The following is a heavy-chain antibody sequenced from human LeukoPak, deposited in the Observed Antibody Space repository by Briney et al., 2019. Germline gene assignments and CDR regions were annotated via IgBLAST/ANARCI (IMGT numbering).Heavy chain of an antibody. CDR2: INPSGGST. CDR1: GRTFTSFY. Sequence: ASVKVSCKASGRTFTSFYIHWVRQAPGQGLEWMGIINPSGGSTSYAQKFQGRVTMTRDTSTSTVYMELSSLRSEDTAVYYCARDLAGNSDYWGQGTLVTVSS. J-gene: IGHJ4*02. CDR3: ARDLAGNSDY. V-gene: IGHV1-46*01.